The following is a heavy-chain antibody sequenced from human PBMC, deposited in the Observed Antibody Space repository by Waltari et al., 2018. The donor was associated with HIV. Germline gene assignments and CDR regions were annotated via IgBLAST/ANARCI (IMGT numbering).Heavy chain of an antibody. V-gene: IGHV3-74*03. CDR2: INNEISMT. J-gene: IGHJ2*01. Sequence: EVQLVESGGGLVEPGGRLRLSCAASGFTFSSYWMHWVRQAPGKGLVWVSCINNEISMTKYADSMKDRFTFSRDKSKNTLYLQMNTLRDEDTAVYYCTRVPEVEMATIWYFDLWGRGTLVTVSS. CDR3: TRVPEVEMATIWYFDL. D-gene: IGHD5-12*01. CDR1: GFTFSSYW.